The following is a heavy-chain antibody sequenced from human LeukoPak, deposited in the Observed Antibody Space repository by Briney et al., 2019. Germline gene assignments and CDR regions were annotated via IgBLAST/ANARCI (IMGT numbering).Heavy chain of an antibody. Sequence: PSETLSLTCTVSGGSISSSSYYWGWIRQPPGKGLEWIGSIYYSGSTYYNPSLKSRVTISVDTSKNQFSLKLSSVTAADTAVYYCARSGLGVPAATIDYWGQGTLVTVSS. CDR3: ARSGLGVPAATIDY. CDR2: IYYSGST. CDR1: GGSISSSSYY. J-gene: IGHJ4*02. V-gene: IGHV4-39*07. D-gene: IGHD2-2*01.